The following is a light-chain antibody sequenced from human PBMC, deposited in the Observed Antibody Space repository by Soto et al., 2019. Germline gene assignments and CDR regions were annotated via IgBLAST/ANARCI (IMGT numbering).Light chain of an antibody. J-gene: IGKJ1*01. Sequence: EIVLTQSPGTLSLSPGERATLSCRASQSVSSSYLAWYQQKPGQAPRLLIYGASSRATGIPDRFSGSGSGTDFTLTISRLEPEDFAVYYCQQWPPAWTFGQGTKVEIK. CDR3: QQWPPAWT. CDR2: GAS. CDR1: QSVSSSY. V-gene: IGKV3-20*01.